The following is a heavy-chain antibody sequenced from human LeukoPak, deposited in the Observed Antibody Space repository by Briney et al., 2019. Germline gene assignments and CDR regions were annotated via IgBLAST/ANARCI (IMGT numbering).Heavy chain of an antibody. CDR2: IKQDGSGK. V-gene: IGHV3-7*01. CDR1: GFTFSSYW. J-gene: IGHJ1*01. Sequence: PGGSLRLSCAASGFTFSSYWMGWVRQAPGKGLEWVANIKQDGSGKYYVDSVKGRFTISRDNAKNSLYLQMNSLRAEDTAVYYCARLVANARYFQHWGQGTLVTVSS. D-gene: IGHD5-12*01. CDR3: ARLVANARYFQH.